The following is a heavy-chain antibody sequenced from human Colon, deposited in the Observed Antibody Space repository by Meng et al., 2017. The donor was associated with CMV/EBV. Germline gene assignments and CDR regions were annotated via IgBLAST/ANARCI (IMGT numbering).Heavy chain of an antibody. Sequence: GGSLRLSCAASGFTFSSYAMSWVRQAPGKGREWVSVIYSGGSSTYYADSVKGRFTISRDNATNTLYLQMDRLSAEDTAIYYCAKDRICFGSTCYTGGKLDTWGQGTLVTVSS. CDR2: IYSGGSST. CDR1: GFTFSSYA. J-gene: IGHJ5*02. D-gene: IGHD2-2*02. V-gene: IGHV3-23*03. CDR3: AKDRICFGSTCYTGGKLDT.